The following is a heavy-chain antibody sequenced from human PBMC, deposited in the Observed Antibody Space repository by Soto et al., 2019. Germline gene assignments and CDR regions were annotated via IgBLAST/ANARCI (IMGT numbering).Heavy chain of an antibody. Sequence: SXTLSLTCTVSGGSISSYYWSWIRQPPGKGLEWIGYIYYSGSTSYNPSLKSRVTISVDTSKNQFSLKLSSVTAADTAVYYCARRHGPFDFWGQGTLVTVSS. CDR3: ARRHGPFDF. V-gene: IGHV4-59*01. CDR2: IYYSGST. J-gene: IGHJ4*02. CDR1: GGSISSYY.